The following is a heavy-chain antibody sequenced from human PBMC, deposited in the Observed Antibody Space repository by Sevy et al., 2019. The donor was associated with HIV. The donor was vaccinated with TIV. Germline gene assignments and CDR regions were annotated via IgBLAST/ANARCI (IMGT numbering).Heavy chain of an antibody. D-gene: IGHD2-15*01. J-gene: IGHJ5*01. CDR3: ARDSARVIVPTAGFDS. V-gene: IGHV3-33*03. CDR1: GFSVRSFS. CDR2: LLYNVRTE. Sequence: GGSLRLSCSASGFSVRSFSMRWVRQAPGKGLEWVAALLYNVRTEEYADSVKGRFTISRDNSKNTLNLEMNSLRVEDTALYFCARDSARVIVPTAGFDSWGQGVLVTVSS.